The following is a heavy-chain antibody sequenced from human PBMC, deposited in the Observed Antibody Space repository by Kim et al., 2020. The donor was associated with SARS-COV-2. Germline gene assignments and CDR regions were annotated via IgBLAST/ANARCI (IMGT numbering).Heavy chain of an antibody. D-gene: IGHD3-10*01. CDR2: MSHDGFDI. V-gene: IGHV3-30*18. CDR3: AKGYGYNSGSHFDS. Sequence: GGSLRLSCAASGFTFSSYAIHWVRQAPGKGLEWVAFMSHDGFDIHYADSVKGRFTISRDNSKNTLYLLMNSLRAEDTALYHCAKGYGYNSGSHFDSWGQGTLVTVSS. CDR1: GFTFSSYA. J-gene: IGHJ4*02.